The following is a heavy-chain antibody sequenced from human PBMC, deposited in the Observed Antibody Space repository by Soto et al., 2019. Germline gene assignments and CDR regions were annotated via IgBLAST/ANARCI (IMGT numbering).Heavy chain of an antibody. Sequence: GASVKVSCKASGYTFTSYYMHWVRQAPGQGLEWMGIINPSGGSTSYAQKFQGRVTMTRDTSTSTVYMELSSLRSEDTAVYYCAIDAYDYGHFAGIGYWGQGTLVTVSS. CDR2: INPSGGST. CDR3: AIDAYDYGHFAGIGY. V-gene: IGHV1-46*01. D-gene: IGHD4-17*01. CDR1: GYTFTSYY. J-gene: IGHJ4*02.